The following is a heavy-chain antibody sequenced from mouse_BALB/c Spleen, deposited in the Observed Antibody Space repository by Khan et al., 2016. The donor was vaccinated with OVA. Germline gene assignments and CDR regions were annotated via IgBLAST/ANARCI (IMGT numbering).Heavy chain of an antibody. Sequence: VQLQQSGTELVKPGASVRLSCKASGYTFTSYYMYWVKQRPGQGLEWIGEINPSDGDSNFNENFKSKATLTVDKSSTTAYRQLSSLTSEDSAVYYCTRSGYGTFAYWGQGTLVTVSA. CDR2: INPSDGDS. D-gene: IGHD4-1*01. J-gene: IGHJ3*01. CDR1: GYTFTSYY. V-gene: IGHV1-53*01. CDR3: TRSGYGTFAY.